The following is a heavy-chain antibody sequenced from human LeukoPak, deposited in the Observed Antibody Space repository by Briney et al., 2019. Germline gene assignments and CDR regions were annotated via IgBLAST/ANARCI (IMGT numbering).Heavy chain of an antibody. Sequence: SETLSLTCTVSGGSISSYYWSWIRQPAGKGLEWIGRIYTSGSNNYNPSLKSRVTMSVDTSKNQFSLKLTSVTAADTAVYYCARSPYSSSWYPFAPWGQGILVTVSS. CDR3: ARSPYSSSWYPFAP. V-gene: IGHV4-4*07. D-gene: IGHD6-13*01. CDR1: GGSISSYY. CDR2: IYTSGSN. J-gene: IGHJ5*02.